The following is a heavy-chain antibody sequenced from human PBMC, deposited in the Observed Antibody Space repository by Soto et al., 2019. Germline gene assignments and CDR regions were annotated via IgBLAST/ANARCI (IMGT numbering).Heavy chain of an antibody. Sequence: EVQLLESGGGLVEPGGSLRLSCAASGFTFSSYAMSWVREAPGKGLEWVSAISGSGGSRYYADSVKGRFTISRDNSKNTLYLQMNSLRAEDTAVYYCVGSWETSHTSAFDIWGQGTMVTVSS. CDR2: ISGSGGSR. V-gene: IGHV3-23*01. D-gene: IGHD1-26*01. CDR1: GFTFSSYA. J-gene: IGHJ3*02. CDR3: VGSWETSHTSAFDI.